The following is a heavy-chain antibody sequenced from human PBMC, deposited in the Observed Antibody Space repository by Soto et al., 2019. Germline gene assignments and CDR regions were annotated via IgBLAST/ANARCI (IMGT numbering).Heavy chain of an antibody. D-gene: IGHD3-22*01. CDR2: INPSGGST. CDR3: ARDCRLAADSSGPKYGMDV. CDR1: GYTFTSYY. Sequence: ASVKVSCKASGYTFTSYYMHWVRQAPGQGLEWMGIINPSGGSTSYAQKFQGRVTMTRDTSTSTVYMELSSLRSEDTAVYYCARDCRLAADSSGPKYGMDVWGQGTTVTVSS. V-gene: IGHV1-46*01. J-gene: IGHJ6*02.